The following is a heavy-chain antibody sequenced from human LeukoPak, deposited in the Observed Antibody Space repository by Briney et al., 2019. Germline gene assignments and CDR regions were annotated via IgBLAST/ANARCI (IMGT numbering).Heavy chain of an antibody. CDR1: GFTFSSYA. J-gene: IGHJ4*02. D-gene: IGHD5-24*01. Sequence: GGSLRLSCAASGFTFSSYAMHWVRQAPGKGLEWVAIIWYDGSNKYYADSVKGRFTISRDNSKNTVYLQMNSLRAEDTAVYYCARDSGDGYNYRSFDFWGQGTLVTVSS. CDR2: IWYDGSNK. V-gene: IGHV3-33*08. CDR3: ARDSGDGYNYRSFDF.